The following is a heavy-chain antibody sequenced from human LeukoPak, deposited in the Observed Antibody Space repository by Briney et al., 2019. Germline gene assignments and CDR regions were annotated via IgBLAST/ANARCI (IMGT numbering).Heavy chain of an antibody. CDR3: ARVGDAWAGTLLQYNWFDP. D-gene: IGHD6-19*01. V-gene: IGHV4-59*01. J-gene: IGHJ5*02. CDR1: GGSISSYY. CDR2: IYYSGST. Sequence: SETLSLTCTVSGGSISSYYWSWIRQPPGKGLEWIGYIYYSGSTNYNPSLKSRVTISVDTSKNQFSLKLSSVTAADTAVYYCARVGDAWAGTLLQYNWFDPWGQGTLVTVSS.